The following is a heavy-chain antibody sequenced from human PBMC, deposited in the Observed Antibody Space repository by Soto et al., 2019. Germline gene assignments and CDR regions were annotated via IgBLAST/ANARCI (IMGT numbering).Heavy chain of an antibody. CDR1: GFTFSDHY. D-gene: IGHD2-2*01. CDR2: IRNKANSYAT. CDR3: ARVPLVAGAAFDI. J-gene: IGHJ3*02. Sequence: GGSLRLSCAASGFTFSDHYMDWVRQAPGKGLEWVGRIRNKANSYATEYAASVKGRFTISRDDSKNSLYLQMNSLRTEDTAVYYCARVPLVAGAAFDIWGQGTMVTVSS. V-gene: IGHV3-72*01.